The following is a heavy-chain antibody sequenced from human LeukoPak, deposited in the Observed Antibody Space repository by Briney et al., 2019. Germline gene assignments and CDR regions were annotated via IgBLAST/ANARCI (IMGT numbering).Heavy chain of an antibody. Sequence: GGSLRLSCAASGFTFSSYGMSWVRQAPGKGLEWVSGINWNGGSTGYADSVKGRFTISRDNAKNSLYLQMNSLRAEDTALYYCARDIVGATTTSFDYWGQGTLVTVSS. CDR3: ARDIVGATTTSFDY. CDR1: GFTFSSYG. V-gene: IGHV3-20*04. CDR2: INWNGGST. J-gene: IGHJ4*02. D-gene: IGHD1-26*01.